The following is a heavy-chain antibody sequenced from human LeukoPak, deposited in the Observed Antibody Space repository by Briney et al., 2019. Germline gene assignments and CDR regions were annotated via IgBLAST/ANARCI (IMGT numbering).Heavy chain of an antibody. J-gene: IGHJ4*02. Sequence: QTLSLTCTVSGGSISSGDYYWSWIRQPPGKGLEWIGYIYYSGSTYYNPSLKSRVTISVDTSKNQFSLKLSSVTAADTAVYYCARVGAYNWNDDEEWICDYWGQGTLVTVSS. CDR3: ARVGAYNWNDDEEWICDY. D-gene: IGHD1-1*01. CDR1: GGSISSGDYY. CDR2: IYYSGST. V-gene: IGHV4-30-4*08.